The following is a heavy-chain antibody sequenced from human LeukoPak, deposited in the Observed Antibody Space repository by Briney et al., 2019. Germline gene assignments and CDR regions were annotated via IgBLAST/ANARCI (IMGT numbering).Heavy chain of an antibody. Sequence: PSGSLRLSCAASGFTFSSYGMHWVRQAPGKGLEWVAFIRYDGSNKYYADSVKGRFTTSRDNSKNTLYLQMNLLRAEDTAVYYCAKDGGYYYGSEYFQHWGQGTLVTVAS. CDR3: AKDGGYYYGSEYFQH. D-gene: IGHD3-22*01. J-gene: IGHJ1*01. CDR2: IRYDGSNK. V-gene: IGHV3-30*02. CDR1: GFTFSSYG.